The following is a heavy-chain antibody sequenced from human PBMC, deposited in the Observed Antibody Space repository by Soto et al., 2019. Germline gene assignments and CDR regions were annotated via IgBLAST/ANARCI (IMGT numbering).Heavy chain of an antibody. Sequence: QVQLQESGPGLVKPSETLSLTCAVSGDSISSYYCMWIRQPPGKGLESIGYLYYGRSANYNPSLKSLVTLSVDTSTNQCSLTLSSMTSADTAVYYCAILSMAVVPEYGGQGTLVTVSS. CDR3: AILSMAVVPEY. CDR1: GDSISSYY. CDR2: LYYGRSA. V-gene: IGHV4-59*01. D-gene: IGHD3-22*01. J-gene: IGHJ4*02.